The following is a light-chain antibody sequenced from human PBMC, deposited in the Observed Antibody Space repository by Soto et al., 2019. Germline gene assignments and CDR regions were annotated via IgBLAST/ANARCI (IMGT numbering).Light chain of an antibody. CDR3: TSDTSSDTVV. CDR1: SSDVGTYNR. Sequence: QSVLTQPPSVSGSPGQSVTISCTGTSSDVGTYNRVSWYQQPPGTAPKLMIYEVKIRPSGVPDRFSGSKSGNTASLTISGLQADDEADYYCTSDTSSDTVVFGGGTKLTVL. J-gene: IGLJ2*01. CDR2: EVK. V-gene: IGLV2-18*02.